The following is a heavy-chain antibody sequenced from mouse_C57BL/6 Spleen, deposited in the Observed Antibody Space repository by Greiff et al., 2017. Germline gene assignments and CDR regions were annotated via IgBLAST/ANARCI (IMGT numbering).Heavy chain of an antibody. D-gene: IGHD2-2*01. CDR1: GFTFSNYW. Sequence: LQQSGGGLVQPGGSMKLSCVASGFTFSNYWMNWVRQSPEKGLEWVAQIRLKSDNYATHYAESVKGRFTISRDDSKSSVYLQMNNLRAEDTGIYYCTGIYYGYDFDYWGQGTTLTVSS. CDR2: IRLKSDNYAT. J-gene: IGHJ2*01. V-gene: IGHV6-3*01. CDR3: TGIYYGYDFDY.